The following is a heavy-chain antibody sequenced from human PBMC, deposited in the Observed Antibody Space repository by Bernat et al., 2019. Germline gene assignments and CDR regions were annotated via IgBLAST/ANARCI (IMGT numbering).Heavy chain of an antibody. D-gene: IGHD5-12*01. Sequence: QVQLQESGPGLVKPSQTLSLTCTVSGGSISSGGYYWSWIRQPPGKGLEWIGTIHHIGSPYYNPSLKSRVTILLDTSKNEFSLKLTSVTAADTAVYYCAGGVATTPTEFDYWGQGTLVTVSS. V-gene: IGHV4-39*07. CDR3: AGGVATTPTEFDY. J-gene: IGHJ4*02. CDR2: IHHIGSP. CDR1: GGSISSGGYY.